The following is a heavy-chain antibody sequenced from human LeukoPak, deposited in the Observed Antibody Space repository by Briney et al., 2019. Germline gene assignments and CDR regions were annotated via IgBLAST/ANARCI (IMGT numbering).Heavy chain of an antibody. CDR1: GFTYDDYA. J-gene: IGHJ4*02. Sequence: GRSLRLSCAGSGFTYDDYAMHWVRQAPGKGLEWVSSISWNSGNIAYADSVKGRFTISRDNAKNSLYLQMSSLRPDDMALYYCAKGHSSSPWSIFDYWGQGTLVTVSS. CDR3: AKGHSSSPWSIFDY. CDR2: ISWNSGNI. D-gene: IGHD6-19*01. V-gene: IGHV3-9*03.